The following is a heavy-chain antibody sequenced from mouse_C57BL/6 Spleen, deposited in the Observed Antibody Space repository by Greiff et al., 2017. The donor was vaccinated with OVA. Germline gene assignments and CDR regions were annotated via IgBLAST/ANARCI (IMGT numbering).Heavy chain of an antibody. J-gene: IGHJ2*01. V-gene: IGHV1-69*01. CDR2: IDPSDSYT. Sequence: VQLQQSGAELVMPGASVKLSCKASGYTFTSYWMHWVKQRPGQGLEWIGEIDPSDSYTNYNQKFKGKSTLTVDKSSSTAYMQLSSLTSEDSAVYYCARWDGGRFDYWGQGTTLTVSS. D-gene: IGHD2-3*01. CDR3: ARWDGGRFDY. CDR1: GYTFTSYW.